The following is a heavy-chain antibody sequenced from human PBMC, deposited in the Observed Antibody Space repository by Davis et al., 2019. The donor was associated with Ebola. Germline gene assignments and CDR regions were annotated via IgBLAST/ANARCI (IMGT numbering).Heavy chain of an antibody. J-gene: IGHJ6*02. V-gene: IGHV3-7*01. Sequence: GESLKISCAASGFTFSSYWMSWVRQAPGKGLEWVANIKQDGSEKYYVDSVKGRFTISRDNAKNSLYLQMNSLRAEDTAVYYCARDCNSIYYYYGMDVWGQGTTVTVSS. D-gene: IGHD4-11*01. CDR3: ARDCNSIYYYYGMDV. CDR1: GFTFSSYW. CDR2: IKQDGSEK.